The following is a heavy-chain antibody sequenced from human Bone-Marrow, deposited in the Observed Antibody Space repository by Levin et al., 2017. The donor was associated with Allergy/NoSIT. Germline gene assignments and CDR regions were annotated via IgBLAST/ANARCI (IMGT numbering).Heavy chain of an antibody. Sequence: PGGSLRLSCAASGFTFSSHSMNWVRQAPGKGPEWLSYISASSDTIYQADSVKGRFTISRDNAKNSLFLQMNSLRDEDTAVYYCARHHNVGRWFDPWGQGTLVTVSS. J-gene: IGHJ5*02. V-gene: IGHV3-48*02. CDR3: ARHHNVGRWFDP. CDR1: GFTFSSHS. D-gene: IGHD1-14*01. CDR2: ISASSDTI.